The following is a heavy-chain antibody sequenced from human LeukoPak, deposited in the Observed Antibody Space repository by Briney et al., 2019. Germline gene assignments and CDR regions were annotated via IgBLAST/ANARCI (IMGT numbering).Heavy chain of an antibody. Sequence: GASVKVSGKASGYTFTGYYMHWVRQAPGQGLEWMGWINPNSGGTNYAQKFQGRVTMTRDTSISTAYMELSRLRSDDTAVYYCASSYSGYDSSFDYSGQGTLVTASS. CDR3: ASSYSGYDSSFDY. CDR2: INPNSGGT. D-gene: IGHD5-12*01. CDR1: GYTFTGYY. J-gene: IGHJ4*02. V-gene: IGHV1-2*02.